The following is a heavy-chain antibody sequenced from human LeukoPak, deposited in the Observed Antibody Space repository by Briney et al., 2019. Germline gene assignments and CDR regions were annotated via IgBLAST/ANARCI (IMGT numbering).Heavy chain of an antibody. V-gene: IGHV4-4*09. D-gene: IGHD6-19*01. CDR2: IYHGGNT. CDR3: ASTRRAAVAGRFDS. J-gene: IGHJ4*02. Sequence: SETLSLTCNVSGASMSRNYWSWIRQPPGKGLEWIGYIYHGGNTNYSPSLESRVTMSVDESKNQFSLRVHFVSAADTAVYYCASTRRAAVAGRFDSWGQGTLVTVSS. CDR1: GASMSRNY.